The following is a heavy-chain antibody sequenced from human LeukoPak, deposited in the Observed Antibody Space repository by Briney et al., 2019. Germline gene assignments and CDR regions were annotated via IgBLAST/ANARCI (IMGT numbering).Heavy chain of an antibody. V-gene: IGHV3-9*01. CDR2: ISWNSGSI. J-gene: IGHJ4*02. CDR3: AKDRGLDY. CDR1: GFTFDDYA. Sequence: PGGSLRLSCAASGFTFDDYAMHWVRQAPGKGLEWVSGISWNSGSIGYADSVKGRFTISRDNAKNSLYLQMNSLRAEDTALYYCAKDRGLDYWGQGTLVTVSS.